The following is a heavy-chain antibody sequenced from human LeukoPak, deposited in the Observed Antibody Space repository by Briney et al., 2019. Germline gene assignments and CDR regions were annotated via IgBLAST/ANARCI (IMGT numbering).Heavy chain of an antibody. CDR1: GFTFSSYG. J-gene: IGHJ3*02. Sequence: GGSLRLSCAASGFTFSSYGMHWVRQAPGKGLEWVAVIRYDGSNKYYADSVKGRFTISRDNSKNTLYLQMNSLRAEDTAVYYCAMGALNTVTHDAFDIWGQGTMVTVSS. CDR3: AMGALNTVTHDAFDI. V-gene: IGHV3-30*02. D-gene: IGHD4-17*01. CDR2: IRYDGSNK.